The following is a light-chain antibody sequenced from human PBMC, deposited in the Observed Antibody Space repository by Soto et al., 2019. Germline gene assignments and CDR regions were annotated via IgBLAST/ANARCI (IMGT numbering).Light chain of an antibody. CDR2: AAS. CDR1: QSISSY. V-gene: IGKV1-39*01. CDR3: QQSYSTPYT. J-gene: IGKJ2*01. Sequence: DIQMTQSPSSLSASVGDRVTITCRASQSISSYLNWYQQKPGKDPKLLIYAASSLQSGVPSRFSGSGSGTDFTLTISSLQPEDFATYYCQQSYSTPYTFVQGNKLEIK.